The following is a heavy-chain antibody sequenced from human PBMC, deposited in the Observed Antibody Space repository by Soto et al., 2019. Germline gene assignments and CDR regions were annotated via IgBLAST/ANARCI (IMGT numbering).Heavy chain of an antibody. CDR3: ARGGPSYYYYMDV. Sequence: TGGSLRLSCAASGFTFSSYGMHWVRQAPGKGLEWVAVIWYDGSNKYYADSVKGRFTISRDNSKNTLYLQMNSLRAEDTAVYYCARGGPSYYYYMDVWGKGTTVTVSS. CDR1: GFTFSSYG. J-gene: IGHJ6*03. CDR2: IWYDGSNK. D-gene: IGHD6-25*01. V-gene: IGHV3-33*01.